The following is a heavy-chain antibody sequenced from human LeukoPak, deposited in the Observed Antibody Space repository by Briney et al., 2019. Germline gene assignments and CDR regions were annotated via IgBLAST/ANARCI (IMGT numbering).Heavy chain of an antibody. D-gene: IGHD6-6*01. V-gene: IGHV4-59*12. Sequence: PSETLSLTCTVSGGSISSYYWSWIRQPPGKGLEWIGYIYYTGSSKYNPSLKSRVTISVDTSKNQFSLKVSSVTAADTAVYYCARDLAYQIAARPFDSWGQGTLVTVSS. CDR2: IYYTGSS. CDR3: ARDLAYQIAARPFDS. CDR1: GGSISSYY. J-gene: IGHJ4*02.